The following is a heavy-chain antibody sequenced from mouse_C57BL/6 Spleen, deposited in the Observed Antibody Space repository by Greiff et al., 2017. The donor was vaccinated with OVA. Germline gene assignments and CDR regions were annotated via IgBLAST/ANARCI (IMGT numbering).Heavy chain of an antibody. CDR2: IYPGSGST. J-gene: IGHJ3*01. CDR3: ARDDYDEAWVAY. D-gene: IGHD2-4*01. CDR1: GYTFTSYW. Sequence: VQLQQPGAELVKPGASVKMSCKASGYTFTSYWITWVKQRPGQGLEWIGDIYPGSGSTNYNEKFKSKATLTVDTSSSTAYMQLSSLTSEDSAVYYCARDDYDEAWVAYWGQGTLVTVSA. V-gene: IGHV1-55*01.